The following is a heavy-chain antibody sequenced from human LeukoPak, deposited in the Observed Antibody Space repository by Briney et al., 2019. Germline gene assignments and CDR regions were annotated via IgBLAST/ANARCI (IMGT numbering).Heavy chain of an antibody. J-gene: IGHJ5*01. Sequence: GGSLRLSCAASGFTFSSYWMHWVRQAPGKGLVWVSRINSDGSSTSYAASVKGRFTISRDNSKNTLYLQLNPLRADDTAVYYCAKPISGGLAVTADWFAPWGQGTLVVVSS. D-gene: IGHD6-19*01. CDR3: AKPISGGLAVTADWFAP. CDR1: GFTFSSYW. V-gene: IGHV3-74*01. CDR2: INSDGSST.